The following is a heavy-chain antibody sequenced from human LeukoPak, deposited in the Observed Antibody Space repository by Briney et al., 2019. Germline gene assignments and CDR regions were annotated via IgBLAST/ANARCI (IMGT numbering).Heavy chain of an antibody. V-gene: IGHV3-21*01. CDR3: AKDGHKSYYYDSSGYHYFYFQH. J-gene: IGHJ1*01. D-gene: IGHD3-22*01. CDR1: RFTFSSYS. Sequence: GGSLRLSCAASRFTFSSYSMNWVRQAPGKGLEWVSSISSSGSYIYYADSVKGRFTISRDNSKNTLYLQMNSLRAEDTAVYYCAKDGHKSYYYDSSGYHYFYFQHWGQGTLVTVSS. CDR2: ISSSGSYI.